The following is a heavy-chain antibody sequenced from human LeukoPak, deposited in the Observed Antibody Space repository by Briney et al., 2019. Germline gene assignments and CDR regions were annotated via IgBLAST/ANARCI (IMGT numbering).Heavy chain of an antibody. CDR3: ARRGDV. J-gene: IGHJ6*04. Sequence: SETLSLTCSVSGGSVSSYYWSWIRQPAGKGLEWIGRIHAGGSTNYNPSLKSRVTISADTSKNQFSLKLTSVTAADTAVYYCARRGDVWGKGATVTISS. CDR2: IHAGGST. CDR1: GGSVSSYY. V-gene: IGHV4-4*07.